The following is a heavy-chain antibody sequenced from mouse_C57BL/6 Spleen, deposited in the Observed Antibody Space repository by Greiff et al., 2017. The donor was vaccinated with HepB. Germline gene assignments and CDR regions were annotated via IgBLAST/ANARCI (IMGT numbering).Heavy chain of an antibody. V-gene: IGHV1-66*01. J-gene: IGHJ4*01. CDR1: GYSFTSYY. CDR2: IYPGSGNT. CDR3: ARSDGYDGNYAMDY. D-gene: IGHD2-2*01. Sequence: QVQLKQSGPELVKPGASVKISCKASGYSFTSYYIHWVKQRPGQGLEWIGWIYPGSGNTKYNEKFKGKATLTADTSSSTAYMQLSSLTSEDSAVYYCARSDGYDGNYAMDYWGQGTSVTVSS.